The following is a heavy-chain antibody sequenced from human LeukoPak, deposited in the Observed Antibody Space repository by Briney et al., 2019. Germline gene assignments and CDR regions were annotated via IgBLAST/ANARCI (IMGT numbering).Heavy chain of an antibody. CDR1: GGSISSSSYY. V-gene: IGHV4-39*01. Sequence: PSETLSLTCTVSGGSISSSSYYWGWIRQPPGKGLEWIGSIYYSGSAYYNPSLKSRVTISVDMSKNSFSLNLSSVTAAGTAVYYCARHIPPVTTSPCYYYYYMDVWGKGTTVTVSS. CDR2: IYYSGSA. D-gene: IGHD4-17*01. CDR3: ARHIPPVTTSPCYYYYYMDV. J-gene: IGHJ6*03.